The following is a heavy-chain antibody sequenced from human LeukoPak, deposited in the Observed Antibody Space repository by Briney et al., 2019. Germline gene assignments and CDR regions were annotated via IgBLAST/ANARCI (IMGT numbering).Heavy chain of an antibody. J-gene: IGHJ4*02. Sequence: GGSLRLSCAASGFTFSSYAMSWVRQAPGKGREGVSAINGSGGSTYYADSVKDRFTISRDNSKNTLYLQMNSLRAEDTAVYYCAKDRLWFGELSNNYFDYWGQGTLVTVSS. V-gene: IGHV3-23*01. CDR2: INGSGGST. D-gene: IGHD3-10*01. CDR1: GFTFSSYA. CDR3: AKDRLWFGELSNNYFDY.